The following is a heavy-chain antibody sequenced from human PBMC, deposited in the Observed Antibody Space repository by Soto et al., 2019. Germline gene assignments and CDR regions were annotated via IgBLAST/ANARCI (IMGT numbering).Heavy chain of an antibody. CDR1: GFTFSSYS. CDR2: ISSSSSTI. CDR3: ARDRIATNWFDP. D-gene: IGHD6-13*01. Sequence: EVQLVESGGGLVQPGGSLRLSCAASGFTFSSYSTNWVRQAPGKGLEWDSYISSSSSTIYYADSVKGRFTISRDNAKNSLYLQMNSLRDEDSAVYYCARDRIATNWFDPWGQGTLVTVSS. J-gene: IGHJ5*02. V-gene: IGHV3-48*02.